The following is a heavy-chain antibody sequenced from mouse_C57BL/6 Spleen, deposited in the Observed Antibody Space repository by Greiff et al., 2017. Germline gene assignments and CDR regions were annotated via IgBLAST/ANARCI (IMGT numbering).Heavy chain of an antibody. D-gene: IGHD1-1*01. CDR2: FYPGSGSI. V-gene: IGHV1-62-2*01. Sequence: VQLQQSGAELVKPGASVKLSCKASGYTFTEYTIHWVKQRSGQGLEWIGWFYPGSGSIKNNEKFKDKATFTADKSSSTVYMGLSRLTSEDSAVYFCARHEVPLYGSSSYYFDYWGQGTTLTVSS. CDR1: GYTFTEYT. CDR3: ARHEVPLYGSSSYYFDY. J-gene: IGHJ2*01.